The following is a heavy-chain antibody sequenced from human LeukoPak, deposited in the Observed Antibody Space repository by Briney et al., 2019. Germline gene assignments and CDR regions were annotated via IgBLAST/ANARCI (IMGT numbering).Heavy chain of an antibody. CDR3: ARAESGSGWYTPPFFDY. CDR1: GFTFSSYW. CDR2: IKQDGSEK. D-gene: IGHD6-19*01. J-gene: IGHJ4*02. V-gene: IGHV3-7*01. Sequence: PGGSLRLSCAASGFTFSSYWMSWVRQAPGKGLEWVANIKQDGSEKYYVDSVKGRFTISRDNAKNSLYLQMNSLRAEDTAVYYCARAESGSGWYTPPFFDYWGQGTLVTVSS.